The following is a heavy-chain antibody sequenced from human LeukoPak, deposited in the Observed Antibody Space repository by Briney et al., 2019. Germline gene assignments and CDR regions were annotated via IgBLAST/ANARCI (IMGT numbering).Heavy chain of an antibody. V-gene: IGHV4-34*01. CDR2: INHSGST. CDR1: GGSFSGYY. J-gene: IGHJ4*02. D-gene: IGHD2-2*01. CDR3: ARFKYIVVVPAGFDY. Sequence: SETLSLTCAVYGGSFSGYYWSWIRQPPGKGLEWIGEINHSGSTNYNPSLKSRVTISVDTSKNQFSLKLSSVTAADTAVYCCARFKYIVVVPAGFDYWGQGTLVTVSS.